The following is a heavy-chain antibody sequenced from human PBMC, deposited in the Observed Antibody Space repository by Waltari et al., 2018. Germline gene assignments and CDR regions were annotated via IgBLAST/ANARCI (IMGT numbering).Heavy chain of an antibody. V-gene: IGHV3-30-3*01. D-gene: IGHD3-16*01. CDR3: ARDTRTRRGAGEFDY. CDR2: ISYDGSNK. CDR1: GFTFSSYA. J-gene: IGHJ4*02. Sequence: QVQLVESGGGVVQPGRSLRLCCAASGFTFSSYAMHWVRQAPGKGLEWVAVISYDGSNKYYADSVKGRFTISRDNSKNTLYLQMNSLRAEDTAVYYCARDTRTRRGAGEFDYWGQGTLVTVSS.